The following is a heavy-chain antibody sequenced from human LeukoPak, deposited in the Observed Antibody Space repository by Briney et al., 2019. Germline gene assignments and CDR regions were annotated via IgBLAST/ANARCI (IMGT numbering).Heavy chain of an antibody. J-gene: IGHJ4*02. D-gene: IGHD3-22*01. Sequence: GGSLRLSCAASGFTFSSYEMNWVRQAPGKGLEWVSYISSSGSTIYYADSVKGRFTISRDDAKNSLYLQMNSLRAEDTAVYYCARSSKGYYDSSGYYPFPFDYWGQGTLVTVSS. CDR2: ISSSGSTI. CDR3: ARSSKGYYDSSGYYPFPFDY. V-gene: IGHV3-48*03. CDR1: GFTFSSYE.